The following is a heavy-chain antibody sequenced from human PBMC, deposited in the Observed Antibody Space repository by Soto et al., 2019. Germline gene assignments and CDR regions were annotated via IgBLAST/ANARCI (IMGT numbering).Heavy chain of an antibody. J-gene: IGHJ6*01. D-gene: IGHD2-15*01. V-gene: IGHV1-69*01. CDR2: IIPIFGAA. CDR3: ARERSGTTVVAPHFLGMDV. CDR1: GGTFSSYA. Sequence: QVQLVQSGSEVKKPGSSVKVSCKASGGTFSSYAISWVRQAPGQGLEWMGGIIPIFGAAKYAQEFQGRVSLTEDESTSTAYMELSSLRAEDTAVYYCARERSGTTVVAPHFLGMDVGGQGTTVTVS.